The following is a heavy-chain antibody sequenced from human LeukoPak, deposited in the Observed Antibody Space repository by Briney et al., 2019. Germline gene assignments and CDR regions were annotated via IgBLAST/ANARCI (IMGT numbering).Heavy chain of an antibody. CDR2: INPSVGGT. J-gene: IGHJ4*02. Sequence: GASVTVSCKAFGYGFTSYYIHWVRQAPGQGLEWMGIINPSVGGTTYARKFQGRVTMARDTYTSTVYMELSSLRSEDTAVYYCARHGSGRYYPAEGRVDYWGQGTLVTVSS. D-gene: IGHD3-10*01. CDR1: GYGFTSYY. V-gene: IGHV1-46*03. CDR3: ARHGSGRYYPAEGRVDY.